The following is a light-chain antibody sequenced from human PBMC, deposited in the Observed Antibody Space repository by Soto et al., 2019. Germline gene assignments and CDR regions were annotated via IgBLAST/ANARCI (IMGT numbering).Light chain of an antibody. Sequence: QTVVTQPPSVSETPGQRVTISCSGSSSDIGSNYIYWYQQFSGTAPKLLIYSNNQRPSGVPDRFSGSKSGTSASLAISGLRSEDEADYYCATWDDTLSGWVFGGGTKLTVL. CDR1: SSDIGSNY. CDR3: ATWDDTLSGWV. CDR2: SNN. V-gene: IGLV1-47*02. J-gene: IGLJ3*02.